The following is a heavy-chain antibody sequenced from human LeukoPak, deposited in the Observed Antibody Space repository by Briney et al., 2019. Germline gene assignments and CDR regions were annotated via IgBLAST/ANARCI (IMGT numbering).Heavy chain of an antibody. CDR1: GLTRGDYE. V-gene: IGHV3-49*04. CDR2: IRSKAYAETT. Sequence: GWSFGRTFTSSGLTRGDYELSWGSKPPGKGLEWICFIRSKAYAETTFYVASVKGRFTISRDDSKSIAYLQMNSLKTEDTAVYYCTREERSSNHVIYWGQGTLVTVSS. D-gene: IGHD4-11*01. J-gene: IGHJ4*02. CDR3: TREERSSNHVIY.